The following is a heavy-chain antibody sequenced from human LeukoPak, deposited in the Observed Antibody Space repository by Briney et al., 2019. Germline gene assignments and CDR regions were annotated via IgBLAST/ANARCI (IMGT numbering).Heavy chain of an antibody. CDR1: GYTLTRYY. CDR3: ARDRMGAAATSYYYYYGMDV. CDR2: INPNSGGT. V-gene: IGHV1-2*02. Sequence: ASVRVSCKASGYTLTRYYMHWGRQSPGQGVEWMGWINPNSGGTNYAQKFQGRVTMSRDTSISTAYMELSRLRSDDTAVYYCARDRMGAAATSYYYYYGMDVWGQGTTVTVSS. D-gene: IGHD6-13*01. J-gene: IGHJ6*02.